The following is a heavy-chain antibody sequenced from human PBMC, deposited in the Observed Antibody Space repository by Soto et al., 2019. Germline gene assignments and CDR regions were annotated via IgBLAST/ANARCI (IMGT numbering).Heavy chain of an antibody. D-gene: IGHD3-22*01. CDR2: IGGGGGGT. J-gene: IGHJ4*02. Sequence: GSLRLSCTASVFTFSIYAMSWVRQAPGKGLEWVSTIGGGGGGTSYADFVRGRFTISRDNSRNTLCLQMNSLRPEDTAVYYCAKDAPGSGWLSDYWGEGTLVTVCS. V-gene: IGHV3-23*01. CDR3: AKDAPGSGWLSDY. CDR1: VFTFSIYA.